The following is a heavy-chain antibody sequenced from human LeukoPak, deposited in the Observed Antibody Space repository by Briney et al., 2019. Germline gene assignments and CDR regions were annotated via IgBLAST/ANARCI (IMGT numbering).Heavy chain of an antibody. J-gene: IGHJ4*02. CDR2: IYPGDSDT. D-gene: IGHD3-16*02. CDR3: ARRPTPVYDYVWGSYRPPPHPASYYFDY. Sequence: GESLKISCKGSGYSFTSYWIGWVRQMPGKGLEWMGIIYPGDSDTRYSPSFQGQVTISADKSISTAYLQWSSLKASDTAMYYCARRPTPVYDYVWGSYRPPPHPASYYFDYWGQGTLVTVSS. CDR1: GYSFTSYW. V-gene: IGHV5-51*01.